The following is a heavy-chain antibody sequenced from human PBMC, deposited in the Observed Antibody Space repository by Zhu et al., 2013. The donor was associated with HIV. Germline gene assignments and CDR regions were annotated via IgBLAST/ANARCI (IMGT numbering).Heavy chain of an antibody. V-gene: IGHV1-8*01. CDR1: GYTFNSYD. Sequence: KVSCKASGYTFNSYDINWVRQATGQGLEWMGWMNPNSGNTGYAQNFQGRVTMTRNTSITTAYMELSSLASDDTAVYFCARGFCSGGSCSTGYDYWGQGSLVTVSS. J-gene: IGHJ4*02. CDR2: MNPNSGNT. D-gene: IGHD2-15*01. CDR3: ARGFCSGGSCSTGYDY.